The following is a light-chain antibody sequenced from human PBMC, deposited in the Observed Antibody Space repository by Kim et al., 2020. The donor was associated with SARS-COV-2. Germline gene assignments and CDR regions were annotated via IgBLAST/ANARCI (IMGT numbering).Light chain of an antibody. CDR2: TTS. CDR3: QQSYSAPLT. J-gene: IGKJ4*01. Sequence: ASVGDRVTITCPASQSIRRSLNSYQQKPAKAPKFLIYTTSSMQSGVPSRFSGSGSGTDFTLTINSLHPENFATYYCQQSYSAPLTFDGGTKVVIK. CDR1: QSIRRS. V-gene: IGKV1-39*01.